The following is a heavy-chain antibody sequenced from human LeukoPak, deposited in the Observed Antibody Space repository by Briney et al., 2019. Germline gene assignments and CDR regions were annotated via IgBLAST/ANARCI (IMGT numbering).Heavy chain of an antibody. V-gene: IGHV1-2*02. J-gene: IGHJ4*02. Sequence: GASVKVSCKASGYTFTGHYIHWVRQGPGQGLEWVGWINPNSGGTNYAQKFQGRVTMTRDTSINSAYMELRRLRSDDTAVYYCARDGNCSGGSCSLDYWGQGTLVTVSS. CDR2: INPNSGGT. CDR3: ARDGNCSGGSCSLDY. CDR1: GYTFTGHY. D-gene: IGHD2-15*01.